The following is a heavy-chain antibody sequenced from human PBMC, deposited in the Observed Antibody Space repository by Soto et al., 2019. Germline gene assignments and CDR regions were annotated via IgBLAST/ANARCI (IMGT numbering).Heavy chain of an antibody. Sequence: QVQLQQWGAGLLKPSETLSLTCAVYGGSFSCYYWSWIRQTPGKGLEWIGEINDSGSTNHNPSLKSRVTILIDTPKNQFSLKLSSVTAADTAGYYCARGVLVWFGLLSRRGCYYYYMDVWGKGTTVTVSS. D-gene: IGHD3-10*01. CDR3: ARGVLVWFGLLSRRGCYYYYMDV. V-gene: IGHV4-34*01. J-gene: IGHJ6*03. CDR1: GGSFSCYY. CDR2: INDSGST.